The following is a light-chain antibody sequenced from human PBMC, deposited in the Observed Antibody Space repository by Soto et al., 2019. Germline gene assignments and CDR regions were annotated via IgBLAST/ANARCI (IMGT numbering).Light chain of an antibody. CDR1: QSVSSSY. CDR3: QQYGSSPPIT. CDR2: GAS. V-gene: IGKV3-20*01. Sequence: EIVLTQSPGTLSLSPGERATLSCRASQSVSSSYLAWYQQKPGQAPRLLIYGASSRATGIPDRFSGRGSGTDFTLTISRLEPEDFAVYYGQQYGSSPPITFGPGTKVDIK. J-gene: IGKJ3*01.